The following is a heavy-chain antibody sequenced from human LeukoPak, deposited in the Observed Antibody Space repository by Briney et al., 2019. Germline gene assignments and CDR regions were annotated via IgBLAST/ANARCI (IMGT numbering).Heavy chain of an antibody. CDR1: GYTFTGYY. J-gene: IGHJ4*02. D-gene: IGHD3-10*01. Sequence: ASVKVSCKASGYTFTGYYMHWVRQAPGQGLEWMGWINPNSGGTNYAQKFQGRVTMTRDTSISTAYMELSRLRSDDTAVYYCARFHGFGELLYATVDYWGQGTLVTVSS. CDR2: INPNSGGT. CDR3: ARFHGFGELLYATVDY. V-gene: IGHV1-2*02.